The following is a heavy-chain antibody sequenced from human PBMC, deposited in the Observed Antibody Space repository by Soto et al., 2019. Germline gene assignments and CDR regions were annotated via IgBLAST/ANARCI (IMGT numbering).Heavy chain of an antibody. V-gene: IGHV5-51*01. CDR3: ARAMVRGKNYYGVDV. CDR1: GYSFTNYW. Sequence: GESLKISCKGSGYSFTNYWIGWVRQMPGKGLEWMGIIYPGDSDTRYSLSFQGQVTISADKSISAAYLQWSSLKASDTAMYYCARAMVRGKNYYGVDVWGQGTTVTVSS. CDR2: IYPGDSDT. J-gene: IGHJ6*02. D-gene: IGHD3-10*01.